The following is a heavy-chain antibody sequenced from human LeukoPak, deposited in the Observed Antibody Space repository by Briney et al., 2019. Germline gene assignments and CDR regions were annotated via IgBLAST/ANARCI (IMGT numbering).Heavy chain of an antibody. CDR2: IIPVLHIP. V-gene: IGHV1-69*04. J-gene: IGHJ4*02. D-gene: IGHD2-8*02. CDR1: GGTLGSDA. CDR3: ARDRTGGVYLNALGY. Sequence: GASVKVSCKASGGTLGSDAISWVRQAPGQGLEWLGRIIPVLHIPIYAQKFQGRVTIAADTSTSTAYMELSSLRSEDTAVYYCARDRTGGVYLNALGYWGQGTLVTVSS.